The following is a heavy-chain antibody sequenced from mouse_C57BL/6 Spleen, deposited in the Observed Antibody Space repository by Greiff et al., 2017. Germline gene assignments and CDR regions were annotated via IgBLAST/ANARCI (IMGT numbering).Heavy chain of an antibody. D-gene: IGHD4-1*01. CDR1: GYTFTSYW. CDR3: ARNWGGGDWFAY. V-gene: IGHV1-50*01. Sequence: QVQLQQSGAELVKPGASVKLSCKASGYTFTSYWMPWVKQRPGQGLEWIGEIDPSDSYTNYNQKFKGKATLTVDTSSSTAYMQLSSLTSEDSAVYYCARNWGGGDWFAYWGQGTLVTVSA. J-gene: IGHJ3*01. CDR2: IDPSDSYT.